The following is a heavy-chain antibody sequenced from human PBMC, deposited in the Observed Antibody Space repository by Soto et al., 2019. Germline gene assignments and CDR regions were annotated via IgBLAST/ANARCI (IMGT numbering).Heavy chain of an antibody. Sequence: GGSLRLSCAASGFTFSNYGMHWVRQAPGKGLEWVAVIWYDGSNKYYAGSVKGRFTISRDNSKNTLYLQMNSLRAEDTAVYYCARTMVRGVVITPGYGMDVWGQGTTVTVSS. J-gene: IGHJ6*02. CDR2: IWYDGSNK. D-gene: IGHD3-10*01. V-gene: IGHV3-33*01. CDR1: GFTFSNYG. CDR3: ARTMVRGVVITPGYGMDV.